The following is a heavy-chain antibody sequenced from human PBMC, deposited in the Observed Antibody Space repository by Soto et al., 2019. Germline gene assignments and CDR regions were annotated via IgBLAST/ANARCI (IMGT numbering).Heavy chain of an antibody. D-gene: IGHD3-10*01. J-gene: IGHJ4*02. CDR1: GFSVSSNY. CDR2: IHTGGDA. V-gene: IGHV3-53*01. CDR3: AGRGSYFGS. Sequence: PGGSLRLSCAASGFSVSSNYMSWVRQPPGKGLEWVSIIHTGGDAYYADSVKGRFTISRDISKNTLYLQMNSLRAEDTAVYYCAGRGSYFGSWAREPWSPSPQ.